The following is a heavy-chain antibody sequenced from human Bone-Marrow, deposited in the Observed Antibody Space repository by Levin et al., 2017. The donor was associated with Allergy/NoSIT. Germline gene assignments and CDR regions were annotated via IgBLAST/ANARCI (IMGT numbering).Heavy chain of an antibody. D-gene: IGHD1-1*01. CDR3: ANNDVYWKNWYEAY. V-gene: IGHV3-23*01. Sequence: GGSLRLSCAASGFTFSNHVMHWVRQAPREGLEWVSSISANGANTYYADSVKGRFTISRDNSKNALYLQMSSLRAEDTAVYYCANNDVYWKNWYEAYWGRGTLVTVSS. CDR1: GFTFSNHV. CDR2: ISANGANT. J-gene: IGHJ4*02.